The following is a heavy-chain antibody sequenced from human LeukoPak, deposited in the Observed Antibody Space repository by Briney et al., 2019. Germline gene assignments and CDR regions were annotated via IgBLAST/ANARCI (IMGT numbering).Heavy chain of an antibody. V-gene: IGHV3-21*01. Sequence: GGSLRLSCAASGFTFSSYSMTWVRQAPGKGLEWVSSISSSSSYIYYADSVKGRFTISRDNAKNSLYLQMNSLRAEDTAVYYCARLRAFDAFDIWGQGTMVTVSS. J-gene: IGHJ3*02. CDR1: GFTFSSYS. CDR3: ARLRAFDAFDI. CDR2: ISSSSSYI.